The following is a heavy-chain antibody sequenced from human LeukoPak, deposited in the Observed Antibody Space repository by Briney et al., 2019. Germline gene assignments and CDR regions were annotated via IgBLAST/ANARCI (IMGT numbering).Heavy chain of an antibody. Sequence: GVSLRLFCAASGFTFRNYAMSWVRQAPGEGLEWVSAISGSGGNTYYADSVNGRFTISRDNSQNTFFLQMNSLRADDTAIYYCAKCLTSTGTCYFDYWGQGTLVTVSS. V-gene: IGHV3-23*01. CDR2: ISGSGGNT. D-gene: IGHD1-1*01. J-gene: IGHJ4*02. CDR1: GFTFRNYA. CDR3: AKCLTSTGTCYFDY.